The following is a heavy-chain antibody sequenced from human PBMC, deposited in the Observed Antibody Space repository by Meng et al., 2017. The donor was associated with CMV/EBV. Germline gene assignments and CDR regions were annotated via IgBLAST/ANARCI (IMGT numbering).Heavy chain of an antibody. J-gene: IGHJ6*02. V-gene: IGHV1-8*02. CDR3: ARGPRLRRLFPPPRPYYYYYGMDV. CDR1: GGTFSSYA. Sequence: ASVKVSCKASGGTFSSYAISWVRQATGQGLEWMGWMNPNSGNTGYAQKFQGRVTMTRNTSISTAYMELSSLRSEDTAVYYCARGPRLRRLFPPPRPYYYYYGMDVWGQGTTVTVSS. CDR2: MNPNSGNT. D-gene: IGHD3-22*01.